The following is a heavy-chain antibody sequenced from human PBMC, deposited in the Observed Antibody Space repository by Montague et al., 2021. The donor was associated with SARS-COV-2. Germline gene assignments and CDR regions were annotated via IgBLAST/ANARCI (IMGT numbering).Heavy chain of an antibody. J-gene: IGHJ4*02. CDR2: IYPQDSDI. D-gene: IGHD2/OR15-2a*01. CDR3: ARLNSNFYDD. V-gene: IGHV5-51*01. Sequence: WLGIIYPQDSDIRYSPSFQGRVTISADSSINTAYLQWNSLKASDTAMYYCARLNSNFYDDWGQGTPVNVSS.